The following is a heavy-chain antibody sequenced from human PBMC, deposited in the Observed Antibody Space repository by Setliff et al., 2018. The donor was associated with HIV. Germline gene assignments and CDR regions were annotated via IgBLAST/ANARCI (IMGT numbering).Heavy chain of an antibody. CDR3: SKQGRGFFAAGSVDC. D-gene: IGHD6-13*01. Sequence: GGSLRLSCTVVGFSIENFDMHWVRQAPGKGLEWVSLLRRDEVREYYADSVKGRFIISRDKSKNTVYLQMTSLRVDDTAIYYCSKQGRGFFAAGSVDCWGRGTLVTVS. J-gene: IGHJ4*02. V-gene: IGHV3-30*02. CDR2: LRRDEVRE. CDR1: GFSIENFD.